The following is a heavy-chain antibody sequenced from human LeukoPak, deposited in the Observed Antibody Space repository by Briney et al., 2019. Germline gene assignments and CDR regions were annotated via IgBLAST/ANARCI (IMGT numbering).Heavy chain of an antibody. CDR2: ISGSGGST. CDR1: GFTFSSYA. D-gene: IGHD3-22*01. CDR3: AKDMYYYDSSGLKYPTFDY. V-gene: IGHV3-23*01. J-gene: IGHJ4*02. Sequence: GGSLRLSCAASGFTFSSYAMSWVRQAPGKGLEWVSAISGSGGSTYYADSVKGRFTISRDNAKNSLYLQMNSLRAEDTALYYCAKDMYYYDSSGLKYPTFDYWGQGTLVTVSS.